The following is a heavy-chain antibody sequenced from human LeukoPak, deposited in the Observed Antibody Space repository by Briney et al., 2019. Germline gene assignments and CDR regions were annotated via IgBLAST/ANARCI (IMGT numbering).Heavy chain of an antibody. J-gene: IGHJ3*02. CDR3: AGEDNSSGYRPFDI. CDR1: GYTFTGYY. Sequence: EASVKVSCKASGYTFTGYYIHWVRQAPGQGLEWVGRINPNNGGTNYAQKFQGRVTMTRDMSMSTAYMELSRLRSVDTAVYYCAGEDNSSGYRPFDIWGQGTMVTVPS. CDR2: INPNNGGT. D-gene: IGHD3-22*01. V-gene: IGHV1-2*06.